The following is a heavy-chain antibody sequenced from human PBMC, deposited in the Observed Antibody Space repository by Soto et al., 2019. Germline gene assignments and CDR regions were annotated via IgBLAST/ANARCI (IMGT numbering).Heavy chain of an antibody. CDR1: GGSISSYY. J-gene: IGHJ5*02. CDR2: IYYSGST. D-gene: IGHD4-17*01. V-gene: IGHV4-59*01. Sequence: SETLSLTCTVSGGSISSYYWSWIRQPPGKGLEWIGYIYYSGSTNYNPSLKSRVTISVDTSKNQFSLKLSSVTAADTAVYYCARVTTNDYGDLRRFDPWGQGTLVTVSS. CDR3: ARVTTNDYGDLRRFDP.